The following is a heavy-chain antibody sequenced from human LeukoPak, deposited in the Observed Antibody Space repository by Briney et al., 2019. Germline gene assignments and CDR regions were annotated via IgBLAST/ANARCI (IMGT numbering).Heavy chain of an antibody. Sequence: GGSLRLSCAASGFTFSNAWMSWVRQAPGKGLEWVGRIKSKTDGGTTDYAAPVKGRFTISRDDSKNTLYLQMNSLKTEDTAVYYCTTERTPLYGDYDYWGQGTLVTVSS. CDR3: TTERTPLYGDYDY. D-gene: IGHD4-17*01. CDR2: IKSKTDGGTT. V-gene: IGHV3-15*01. CDR1: GFTFSNAW. J-gene: IGHJ4*02.